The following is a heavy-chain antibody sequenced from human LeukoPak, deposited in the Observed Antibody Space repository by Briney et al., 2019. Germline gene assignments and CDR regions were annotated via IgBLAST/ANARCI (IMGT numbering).Heavy chain of an antibody. CDR1: GGSFSGYY. D-gene: IGHD3-3*01. J-gene: IGHJ4*02. CDR2: INPSRNT. CDR3: ARRYDFWSGYPPPLDY. V-gene: IGHV4-34*01. Sequence: SETLSLTCAVYGGSFSGYYWNWIRQPPGKGLEWIGQINPSRNTNYNPSLKCRVTISVDTSKKQFSLKLSSVTAADTAVYYCARRYDFWSGYPPPLDYWGQGTLVTVSS.